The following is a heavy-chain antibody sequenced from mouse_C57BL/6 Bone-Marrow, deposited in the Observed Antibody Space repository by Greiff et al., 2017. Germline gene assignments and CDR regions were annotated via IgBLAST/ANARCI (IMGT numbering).Heavy chain of an antibody. CDR2: ISSGGSYT. V-gene: IGHV5-6*01. CDR1: GFTFSSYG. CDR3: ARHGGDFDY. J-gene: IGHJ2*01. Sequence: EVQLVESGGDLVKPGGSLKLSCAASGFTFSSYGMSWVRQTPDKRLEWVATISSGGSYTYYPDSVKGRFTISRDNAKNTLYLQRSSLKSEDTAMYYCARHGGDFDYWGQGTTLTVSS.